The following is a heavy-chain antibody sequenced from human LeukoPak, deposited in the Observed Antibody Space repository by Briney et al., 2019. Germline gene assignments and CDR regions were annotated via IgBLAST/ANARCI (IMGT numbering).Heavy chain of an antibody. CDR2: INPKSGGT. Sequence: ASVKVSCKASGYTFTDYFMNWVRQAPGQGLEWMGWINPKSGGTVYAQKFQGRVTMTRDTSSSTAYMELSRLRFDDTVVYYGARGPRITIFGVVMANDAFDIWGQGTMVTVSS. CDR1: GYTFTDYF. J-gene: IGHJ3*02. CDR3: ARGPRITIFGVVMANDAFDI. D-gene: IGHD3-3*01. V-gene: IGHV1-2*02.